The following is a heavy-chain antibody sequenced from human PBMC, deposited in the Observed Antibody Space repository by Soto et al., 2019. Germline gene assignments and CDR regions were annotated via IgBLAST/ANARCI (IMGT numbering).Heavy chain of an antibody. V-gene: IGHV4-34*01. D-gene: IGHD6-13*01. J-gene: IGHJ1*01. CDR2: INHSGST. CDR3: ASSLIAAAPNAEYFQH. Sequence: PSETLSLTCAVYGGSFSGYYWSWIRQPPGKGLEWIGEINHSGSTNYNPSLKSRVTISVDTSKNQFSLKLSSVTAADTAVYYCASSLIAAAPNAEYFQHWGQGTLVTVSS. CDR1: GGSFSGYY.